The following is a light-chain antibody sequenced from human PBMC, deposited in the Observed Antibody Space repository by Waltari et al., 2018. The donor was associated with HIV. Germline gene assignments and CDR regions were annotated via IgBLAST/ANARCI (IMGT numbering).Light chain of an antibody. J-gene: IGLJ2*01. V-gene: IGLV1-44*01. CDR1: SSNIGSNT. CDR2: SNN. CDR3: AAWDDSLNAVV. Sequence: QSVLTQPPSASGTPGQRVTISCSGSSSNIGSNTVNWYQQLHGTAPKLLIYSNNQRPSGVPDRFSGSKSGTSASLAISGLQSEDEADYYCAAWDDSLNAVVFGGGTKLTVL.